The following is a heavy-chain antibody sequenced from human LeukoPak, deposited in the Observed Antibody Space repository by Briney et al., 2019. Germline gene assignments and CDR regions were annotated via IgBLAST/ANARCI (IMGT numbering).Heavy chain of an antibody. CDR3: AKADYYYDSSGYAIWFDP. CDR1: GFTFSNYA. CDR2: ISHDGNTK. D-gene: IGHD3-22*01. Sequence: GGSLRLSCAASGFTFSNYAMHWVRQAPGKGLEWVAVISHDGNTKYYADSVKGRFTISRDDSKNTLSLQMSSLTVEDTAIYYCAKADYYYDSSGYAIWFDPWGQGTLVTVSS. V-gene: IGHV3-30*04. J-gene: IGHJ5*02.